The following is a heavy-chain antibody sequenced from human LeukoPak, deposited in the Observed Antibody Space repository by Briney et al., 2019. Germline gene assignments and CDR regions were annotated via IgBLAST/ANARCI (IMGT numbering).Heavy chain of an antibody. CDR3: ARAGEGYCSGGSCYSGYFDY. CDR1: GYTFTSYD. J-gene: IGHJ4*02. D-gene: IGHD2-15*01. CDR2: MNPNSGNT. Sequence: GASVKVSCKASGYTFTSYDINWVRQATGQGLEWMGWMNPNSGNTGYAQKFQGRVTMTRNTSISTAYMELSSLRSEDTAVYYCARAGEGYCSGGSCYSGYFDYWGQGPWSPSPQ. V-gene: IGHV1-8*01.